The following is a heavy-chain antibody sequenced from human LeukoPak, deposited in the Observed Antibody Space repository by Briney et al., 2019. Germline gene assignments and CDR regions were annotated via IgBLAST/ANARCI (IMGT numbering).Heavy chain of an antibody. J-gene: IGHJ4*02. Sequence: SETLSLTCTVSGYSISSGYYWGWIRQPPGKGLQWIGSIYYNGSTYYNPSLKSRVIISVDTSKNQFSLKLSSVTAADTAVYYCARDLGGAAAGTGFDYWGQGTLVTVSS. CDR3: ARDLGGAAAGTGFDY. CDR1: GYSISSGYY. D-gene: IGHD6-13*01. CDR2: IYYNGST. V-gene: IGHV4-38-2*02.